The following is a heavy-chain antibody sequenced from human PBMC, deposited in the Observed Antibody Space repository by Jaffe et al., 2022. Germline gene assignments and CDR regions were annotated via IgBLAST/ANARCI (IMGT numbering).Heavy chain of an antibody. J-gene: IGHJ6*03. CDR2: IYYSGST. CDR1: GGSISSYY. V-gene: IGHV4-59*01. Sequence: QVQLQESGPGLVKPSETLSLTCTVSGGSISSYYWSWIRQPPGKGLEWIGYIYYSGSTNYNPSLKSRVTISVDTSKNQFSLKLSSVTAADTAVYYCARGGEQWLVGVPDYYYYMDVWGKGTTVTVSS. CDR3: ARGGEQWLVGVPDYYYYMDV. D-gene: IGHD6-19*01.